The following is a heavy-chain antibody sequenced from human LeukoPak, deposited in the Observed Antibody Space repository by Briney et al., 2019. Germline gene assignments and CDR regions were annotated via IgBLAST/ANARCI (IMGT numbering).Heavy chain of an antibody. CDR3: AVDVIYESD. J-gene: IGHJ4*02. D-gene: IGHD2/OR15-2a*01. Sequence: SVKVSCKASGFTFSNSAVQWVRQARGQRLEWIGWIVVGSGNTNYAQKFQERVTIARDMSTSTAYMELSSLRSEDTAVYYCAVDVIYESDWGQGTLVTVSS. CDR1: GFTFSNSA. V-gene: IGHV1-58*01. CDR2: IVVGSGNT.